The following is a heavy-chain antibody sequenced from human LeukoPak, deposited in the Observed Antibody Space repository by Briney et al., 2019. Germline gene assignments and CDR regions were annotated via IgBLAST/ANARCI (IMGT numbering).Heavy chain of an antibody. CDR2: ISGNGGST. CDR1: GFVFNSHS. Sequence: GGSLRLSCAASGFVFNSHSMHWVRQAPGKGLECVSAISGNGGSTYYANSVKGRFTTSRDNSKNTLYLQMGSLRGEDTALYYCAREEPAGSTDYWGQGTLVTVSS. CDR3: AREEPAGSTDY. D-gene: IGHD1-14*01. J-gene: IGHJ4*02. V-gene: IGHV3-64*01.